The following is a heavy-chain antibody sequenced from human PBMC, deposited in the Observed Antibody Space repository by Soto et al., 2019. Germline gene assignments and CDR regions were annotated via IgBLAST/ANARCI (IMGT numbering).Heavy chain of an antibody. CDR2: IYWTDDK. J-gene: IGHJ4*02. CDR3: AHTNVLVVTHHFDY. CDR1: GFSLSTSGVG. D-gene: IGHD2-8*02. Sequence: SGPTLVHPPQTVTLTCTFSGFSLSTSGVGVGWICQPPGKALEWLAHIYWTDDKSYSPSLKSRLTITKDTSKNQVVLTMTNMDPVETATYYCAHTNVLVVTHHFDYWGQGTLVTVST. V-gene: IGHV2-5*01.